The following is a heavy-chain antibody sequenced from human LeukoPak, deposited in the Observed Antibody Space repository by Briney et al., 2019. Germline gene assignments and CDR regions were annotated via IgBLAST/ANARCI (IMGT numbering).Heavy chain of an antibody. D-gene: IGHD3-9*01. V-gene: IGHV1-46*01. CDR3: ARSPHILTGENFDY. Sequence: ASVKVSCKASAYTFTSYYLHWVRQAPGQGLEWMGIINPSAGSTSYAQKFQGRVTMTRDTSITTAYMEMSRLRSDDTALYYCARSPHILTGENFDYWGQGTLVTVSS. CDR2: INPSAGST. J-gene: IGHJ4*02. CDR1: AYTFTSYY.